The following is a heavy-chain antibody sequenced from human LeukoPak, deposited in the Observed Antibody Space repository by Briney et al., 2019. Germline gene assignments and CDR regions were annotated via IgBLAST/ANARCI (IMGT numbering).Heavy chain of an antibody. D-gene: IGHD3-10*01. CDR3: ARGYNYGSGSYDAFDI. J-gene: IGHJ3*02. V-gene: IGHV3-48*03. CDR2: ISSSGSTI. Sequence: GGSLRLSCAASGFTFSSYEMNWVRQAPGKGLEWVSYISSSGSTIYYADSVKGRFTISRDNAKNSLYLQMNSLRAEDTAVYYCARGYNYGSGSYDAFDIWGQGTMVTVSS. CDR1: GFTFSSYE.